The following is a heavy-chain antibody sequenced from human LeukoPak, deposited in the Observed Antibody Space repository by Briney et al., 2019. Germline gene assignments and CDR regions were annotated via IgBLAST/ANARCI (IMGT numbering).Heavy chain of an antibody. Sequence: GGSLRLSCTASGFTFGDYAMSWFRQAPGKGLEWVGFIRSKAYGGTTEYAASVKGRFTISRDDSKSVAYLQMNSLKTEDTAVYYCTRGTIFGVVMPDYWGQGTLVTVSS. D-gene: IGHD3-3*01. CDR1: GFTFGDYA. V-gene: IGHV3-49*03. J-gene: IGHJ4*02. CDR2: IRSKAYGGTT. CDR3: TRGTIFGVVMPDY.